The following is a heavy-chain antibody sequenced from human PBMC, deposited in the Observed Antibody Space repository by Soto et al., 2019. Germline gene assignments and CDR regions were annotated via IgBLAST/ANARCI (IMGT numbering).Heavy chain of an antibody. CDR3: AKRRFIAEEFDP. CDR2: ISGSGGST. CDR1: GFTFSSYA. J-gene: IGHJ5*02. Sequence: EVQLLESGGGLVQPGGSLRLSCAASGFTFSSYAMSWVRQAPGKGLEWVSAISGSGGSTYYADSVKGRFTISRDNSNNTLYLQMNSLRAEDTAVYYCAKRRFIAEEFDPWGQGTLVTVSS. V-gene: IGHV3-23*01. D-gene: IGHD6-13*01.